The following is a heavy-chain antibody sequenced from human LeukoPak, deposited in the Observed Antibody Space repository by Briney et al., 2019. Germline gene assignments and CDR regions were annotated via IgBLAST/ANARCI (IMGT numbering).Heavy chain of an antibody. CDR2: ISYDGSNK. Sequence: GRSLRLSCAASGFTFSSYAMHWVRQAPGKGLEWVAVISYDGSNKYYADSVKGRFTISRDNSKNTLYLQMNSLRAEDTAAYYCARDYDFWSGPDYWGQGTLVTVSS. J-gene: IGHJ4*02. CDR1: GFTFSSYA. D-gene: IGHD3-3*01. CDR3: ARDYDFWSGPDY. V-gene: IGHV3-30*04.